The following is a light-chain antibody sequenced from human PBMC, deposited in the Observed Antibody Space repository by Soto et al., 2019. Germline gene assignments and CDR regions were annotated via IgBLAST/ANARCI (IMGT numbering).Light chain of an antibody. CDR1: ISNIVGNS. CDR3: GSSDSSLSAYV. V-gene: IGLV1-51*01. CDR2: DDN. Sequence: QSVLTQPPSVSAAPGQKVTISFSGSISNIVGNSVSWYQQLPGTAPKLIIYDDNKRPSGIPDRFSGSKSGTSATLGITGFQTGDEADYYCGSSDSSLSAYVFATGTKVPVL. J-gene: IGLJ1*01.